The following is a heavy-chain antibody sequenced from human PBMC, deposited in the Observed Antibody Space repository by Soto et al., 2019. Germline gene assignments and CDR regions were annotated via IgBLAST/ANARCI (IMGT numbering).Heavy chain of an antibody. CDR1: GFTFSSYE. J-gene: IGHJ6*02. Sequence: VGSLRLSCAASGFTFSSYEMNWVRQAPGQGLEWVSYISDSGGTVYYADSVKGRFTVSRDNAQNSVYLQMNSLRTEDTAVYYCARDLLHYDFWSGYSAYFYYGMDVWGPGTTVTVSS. CDR3: ARDLLHYDFWSGYSAYFYYGMDV. CDR2: ISDSGGTV. V-gene: IGHV3-48*03. D-gene: IGHD3-3*01.